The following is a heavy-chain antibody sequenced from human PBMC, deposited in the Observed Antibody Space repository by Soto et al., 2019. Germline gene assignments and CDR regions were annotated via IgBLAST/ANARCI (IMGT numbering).Heavy chain of an antibody. CDR1: GFTFSSYE. J-gene: IGHJ6*02. Sequence: VGSLRLSCAASGFTFSSYEMNWVRQAPGQGLEWVSYISDSGGTVYYADSVKGRFTVSRDNAQNSVYLQMNSLRTEDTAVYYCARDLLHYDFWSGYSAYFYYGMDVWGPGTTVTVSS. CDR3: ARDLLHYDFWSGYSAYFYYGMDV. CDR2: ISDSGGTV. V-gene: IGHV3-48*03. D-gene: IGHD3-3*01.